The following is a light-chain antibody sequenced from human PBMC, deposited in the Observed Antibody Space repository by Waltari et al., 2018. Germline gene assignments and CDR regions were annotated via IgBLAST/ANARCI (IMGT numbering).Light chain of an antibody. CDR3: QQYYTFPKT. CDR2: KAS. V-gene: IGKV1-5*03. CDR1: QSVNGW. J-gene: IGKJ1*01. Sequence: DIQMTQSPSTLSASVGDRVTISCRASQSVNGWLAWYQQIPGKAPKVLIYKASRSQSGVPSRFSGSGSGTEFTLTISCLQPDDFATYYCQQYYTFPKTFGQGTKV.